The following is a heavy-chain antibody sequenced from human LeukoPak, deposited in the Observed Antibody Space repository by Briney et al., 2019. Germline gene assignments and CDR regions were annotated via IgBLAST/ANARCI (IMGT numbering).Heavy chain of an antibody. CDR1: GGSISSYY. D-gene: IGHD3-3*01. V-gene: IGHV4-34*01. CDR3: ARGPFWEYYFDY. J-gene: IGHJ4*02. CDR2: INDSGST. Sequence: PSETLSLTCTVSGGSISSYYWSWIRQPPGKGLEWIGEINDSGSTNYNPSLKSRVTISVDTSKNQFSLKLSSVTAADTAVYYCARGPFWEYYFDYWGQGTLVTVSS.